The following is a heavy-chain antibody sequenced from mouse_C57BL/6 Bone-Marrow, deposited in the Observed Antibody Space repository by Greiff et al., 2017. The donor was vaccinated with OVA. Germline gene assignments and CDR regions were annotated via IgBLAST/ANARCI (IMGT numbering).Heavy chain of an antibody. Sequence: QVQLQQPGAELVRPGSSVKLSCKASGYTFTSYWMDWVKQRPGQGLEWIGNIYPSASETHYNQKFKDKATLTVDKSSSTAYMQLSSLTSEDSAVYYCARRGVVAPYYLDYWGQGTTLTVSS. D-gene: IGHD1-1*01. CDR1: GYTFTSYW. CDR3: ARRGVVAPYYLDY. J-gene: IGHJ2*01. V-gene: IGHV1-61*01. CDR2: IYPSASET.